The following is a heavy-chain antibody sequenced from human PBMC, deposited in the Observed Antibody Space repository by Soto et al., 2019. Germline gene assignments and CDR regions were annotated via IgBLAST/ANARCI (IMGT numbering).Heavy chain of an antibody. CDR3: ASQAVGGQLAFDY. CDR2: IYYSGST. CDR1: GGSISSYY. Sequence: SETLSLTCTVSGGSISSYYWSWIRQPPGKGLEWIGYIYYSGSTNYNPSLKSRVTISVDTSKNQFSLKLSSVTAADTAVYYCASQAVGGQLAFDYWGQGTLVTVSS. V-gene: IGHV4-59*01. D-gene: IGHD1-26*01. J-gene: IGHJ4*02.